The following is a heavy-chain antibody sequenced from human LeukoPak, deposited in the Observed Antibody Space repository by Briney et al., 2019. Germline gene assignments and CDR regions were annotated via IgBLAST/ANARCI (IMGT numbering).Heavy chain of an antibody. Sequence: SETLSFTCAVYGGSFSGYYWSWYRQPPGKGLEWIGEIHPSGSTHCNPSLESRVIISIDTSKNQFSLKVNSVTAADTAVYYCVRGQDQSKSRHWGQGTLATVSS. CDR2: IHPSGST. V-gene: IGHV4-34*01. D-gene: IGHD5/OR15-5a*01. J-gene: IGHJ1*01. CDR3: VRGQDQSKSRH. CDR1: GGSFSGYY.